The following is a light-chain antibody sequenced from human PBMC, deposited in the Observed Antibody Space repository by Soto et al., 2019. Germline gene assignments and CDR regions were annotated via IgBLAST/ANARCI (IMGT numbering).Light chain of an antibody. Sequence: QSALTQPASVSGSPGQSITISCTGTSGDLGAYNYISWYQQHPGKAPKLMIYEVSDRPSGVSDRFSGSKSDNTASLTISGLKAEDEADYYCTSHPSSSPLWVFGGGTQLPVL. CDR2: EVS. V-gene: IGLV2-14*01. CDR1: SGDLGAYNY. CDR3: TSHPSSSPLWV. J-gene: IGLJ3*02.